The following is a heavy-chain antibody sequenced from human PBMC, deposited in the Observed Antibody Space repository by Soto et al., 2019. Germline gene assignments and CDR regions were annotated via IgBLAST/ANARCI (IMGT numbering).Heavy chain of an antibody. CDR3: AREPPAVSYFYGMGV. CDR1: GGSIITFY. D-gene: IGHD2-2*01. CDR2: IYYTGST. Sequence: SETLSPTCNVAGGSIITFYWSWMRPPPGKGLEWIGYIYYTGSTKSKPSLESRVPISVDTPKNQFSLRLAPWAAGDTAVYYWAREPPAVSYFYGMGVWGLGTTVTVSS. V-gene: IGHV4-59*01. J-gene: IGHJ6*02.